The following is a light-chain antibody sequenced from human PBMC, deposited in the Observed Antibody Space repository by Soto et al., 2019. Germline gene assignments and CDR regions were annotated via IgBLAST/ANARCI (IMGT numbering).Light chain of an antibody. Sequence: EIVLTQSPAILSVSPGERATLSCRASQSISRSLAWYQHKPGQAPRLLISDASTSATGIPARFSGSGSGTEFTLTISSLQSEDFALYYCHQYNSWPPGTFGQGTKGDIK. CDR3: HQYNSWPPGT. CDR2: DAS. J-gene: IGKJ2*01. CDR1: QSISRS. V-gene: IGKV3-15*01.